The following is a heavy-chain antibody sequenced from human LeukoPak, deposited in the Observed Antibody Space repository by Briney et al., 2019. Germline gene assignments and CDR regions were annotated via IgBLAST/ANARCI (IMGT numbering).Heavy chain of an antibody. V-gene: IGHV3-74*01. Sequence: GGTLRLSCAASGFTFSSYWMHWVRQAPGKGPVWVSRINSDGSNTGYADSVKGRSTISRDNAKNTLYLQMNSLRAEDTAVYYCARVSQNREFDYWGQGTLVTVSS. D-gene: IGHD1-26*01. J-gene: IGHJ4*02. CDR3: ARVSQNREFDY. CDR2: INSDGSNT. CDR1: GFTFSSYW.